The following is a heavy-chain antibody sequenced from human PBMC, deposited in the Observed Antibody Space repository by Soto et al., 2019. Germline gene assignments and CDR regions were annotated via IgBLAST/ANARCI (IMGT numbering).Heavy chain of an antibody. CDR1: GFTFSSYG. D-gene: IGHD2-21*02. J-gene: IGHJ4*02. V-gene: IGHV3-33*01. Sequence: GGSLRLSCAASGFTFSSYGMHWVRQAPGKGLEWVAVIWYDGSNKYYADSVKGRFTISRDNSKNTLYLQMNSLGAEDTAVYYCARGSAVTEYYFDYWGQGTRVTVSS. CDR2: IWYDGSNK. CDR3: ARGSAVTEYYFDY.